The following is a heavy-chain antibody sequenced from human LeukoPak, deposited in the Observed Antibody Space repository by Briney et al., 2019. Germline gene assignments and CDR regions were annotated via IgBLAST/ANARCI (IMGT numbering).Heavy chain of an antibody. CDR3: ARIQYDYVWGSYRSGYFDY. CDR1: GGTFSSYA. J-gene: IGHJ4*02. CDR2: IIPIFGTA. D-gene: IGHD3-16*02. Sequence: SVKVSCKASGGTFSSYAISWVRQAPGQGLEWMGGIIPIFGTANYAQKFQGRVTITADESTSTAYMELSSLRSEDTAVYYCARIQYDYVWGSYRSGYFDYWGQGTLVTVSS. V-gene: IGHV1-69*13.